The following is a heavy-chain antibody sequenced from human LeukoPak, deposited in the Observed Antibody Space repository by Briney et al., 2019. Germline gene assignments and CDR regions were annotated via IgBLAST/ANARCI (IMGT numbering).Heavy chain of an antibody. CDR3: AKDQESGVDTAMAS. V-gene: IGHV3-23*01. D-gene: IGHD5-18*01. J-gene: IGHJ4*02. Sequence: GASLRLSCAASGFTLSSYAMSWVRQAPGKGLEWVSAISGSGGSTYYADSVKGRFTISRDNPKNTLYLQMNSLRAEDTAVYYCAKDQESGVDTAMASWGQGTLVTVSS. CDR1: GFTLSSYA. CDR2: ISGSGGST.